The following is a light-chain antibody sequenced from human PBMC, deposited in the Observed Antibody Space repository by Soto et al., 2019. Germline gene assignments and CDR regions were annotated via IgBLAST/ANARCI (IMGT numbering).Light chain of an antibody. J-gene: IGLJ2*01. CDR3: QSYDSSLSGSV. CDR2: GNS. Sequence: QSVLTQPPSVSGAPGHRVTISCTWSSSNIGAGYDVHWYQQLPGTAPKLLIYGNSNRPSGVPDRFSGSKSGTSASLAITGLQAEDEADYYCQSYDSSLSGSVFGGGTKLTVL. CDR1: SSNIGAGYD. V-gene: IGLV1-40*01.